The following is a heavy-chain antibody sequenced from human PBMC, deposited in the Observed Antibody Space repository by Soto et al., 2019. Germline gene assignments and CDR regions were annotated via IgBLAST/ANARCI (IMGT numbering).Heavy chain of an antibody. CDR2: VSGSGGTT. V-gene: IGHV3-23*01. Sequence: EVQLLESGGGLVQPGGSLRLSCGASGYTFSSYAMNWVRQAPGKGLEWVSAVSGSGGTTYYADSVKGRFTISRDNSKNSLFLQMNSLRAEDTAVYYCAKDEESGYSGYPDALDMWGQGTMVTVSS. J-gene: IGHJ3*02. D-gene: IGHD5-12*01. CDR1: GYTFSSYA. CDR3: AKDEESGYSGYPDALDM.